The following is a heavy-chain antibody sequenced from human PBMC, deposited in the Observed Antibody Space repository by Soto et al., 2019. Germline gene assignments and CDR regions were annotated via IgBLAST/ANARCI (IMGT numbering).Heavy chain of an antibody. V-gene: IGHV1-69*01. D-gene: IGHD3-10*01. J-gene: IGHJ6*02. CDR2: IIPIFGTA. CDR3: ALPLGRVRGVIIDYYYYYGMDV. CDR1: GGTFSSYA. Sequence: QVQLVQSGAEVKKPGSSVKVSCKASGGTFSSYAISWVRQAPGQGLEWMGGIIPIFGTANYAQKFQGRVTITADESTSTAYMELSSLRSEDTAVYYCALPLGRVRGVIIDYYYYYGMDVWGQGTTVTVSS.